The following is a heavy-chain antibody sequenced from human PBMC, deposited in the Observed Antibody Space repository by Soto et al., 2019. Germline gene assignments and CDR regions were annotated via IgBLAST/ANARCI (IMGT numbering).Heavy chain of an antibody. CDR1: GGSISSGDYY. CDR3: ASRHSSPYFDY. J-gene: IGHJ4*02. D-gene: IGHD6-13*01. CDR2: I. Sequence: QVQLQESGPGLVKPSQTLSLTCTVSGGSISSGDYYWSWIRQPPGKGLEWIGSIYYNPSLKSRVTXSXXTSKNQFSLKLNSVTAADTAVYYCASRHSSPYFDYWGQGTLVTVSS. V-gene: IGHV4-30-4*01.